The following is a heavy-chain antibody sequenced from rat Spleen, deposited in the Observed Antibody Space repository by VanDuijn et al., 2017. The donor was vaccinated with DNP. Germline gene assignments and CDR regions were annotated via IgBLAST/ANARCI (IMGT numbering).Heavy chain of an antibody. D-gene: IGHD4-3*01. J-gene: IGHJ2*01. CDR1: GFTFRNYG. CDR2: ISCDGSST. Sequence: EVQLVESGGGLVQPGRSLKLSCAASGFTFRNYGMAWVRQAPKKGLEWVATISCDGSSTYYSDSVKGRFTISRDNTKSTLYLQMDSLRSEDTATMYCATGGYWGQGVMVTVSS. CDR3: ATGGY. V-gene: IGHV5-29*01.